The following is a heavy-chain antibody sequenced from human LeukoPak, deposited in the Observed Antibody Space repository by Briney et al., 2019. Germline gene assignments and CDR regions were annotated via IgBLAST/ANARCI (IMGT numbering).Heavy chain of an antibody. V-gene: IGHV1-24*01. Sequence: ASVKVSXKVSGYTLTELSMHWVRQAPGKGLEWMGGFDPEDGETIYAQKFQGRVTMTEDTSTDTAYMELSSLRSEDTAVYYCATDPPSSYYYDSSGYYWYNWFDPWGQGTLVTVSS. CDR2: FDPEDGET. J-gene: IGHJ5*02. D-gene: IGHD3-22*01. CDR3: ATDPPSSYYYDSSGYYWYNWFDP. CDR1: GYTLTELS.